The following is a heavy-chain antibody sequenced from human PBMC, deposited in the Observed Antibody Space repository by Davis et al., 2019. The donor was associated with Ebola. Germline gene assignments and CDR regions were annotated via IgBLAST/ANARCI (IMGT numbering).Heavy chain of an antibody. J-gene: IGHJ4*02. V-gene: IGHV4-34*01. CDR1: GGSFSGYY. D-gene: IGHD3-3*01. CDR2: INHSGST. CDR3: ASTIFGVVIHPYYFYY. Sequence: SETLSLTCAVYGGSFSGYYWTWIRQPPGKGLEWIGDINHSGSTNYNPSLKGRVTISIDKSKNQFSLKLTSVTAADTAVYYCASTIFGVVIHPYYFYYWGQGTLVTVSS.